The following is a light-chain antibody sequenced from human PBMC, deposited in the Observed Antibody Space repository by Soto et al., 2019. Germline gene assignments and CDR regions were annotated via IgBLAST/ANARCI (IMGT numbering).Light chain of an antibody. CDR3: VDATLLPHA. V-gene: IGKV2-24*01. Sequence: VLTQTPLSSPVTLGQPASISCKSSQSLAHSDGNTYLNWLHQRPGQPPRLLIYKTSNRFSGVPDRFSGSGAGTDFTLKISKVEAEDVGVYYCVDATLLPHAFGEGTKVEI. J-gene: IGKJ1*01. CDR2: KTS. CDR1: QSLAHSDGNTY.